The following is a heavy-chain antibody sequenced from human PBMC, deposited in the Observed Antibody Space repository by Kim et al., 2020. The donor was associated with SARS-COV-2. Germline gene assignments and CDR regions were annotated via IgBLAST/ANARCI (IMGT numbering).Heavy chain of an antibody. J-gene: IGHJ4*02. D-gene: IGHD3-10*01. Sequence: GGSLRLSCLVSGFTINKSWMTWVRQAPEKGLEWVANIKEDGSETYYVDSVKGRFTISRDNGKNSLYLQMKYLGVDDTALYYCATGQFSGVGYWGQGTLV. CDR2: IKEDGSET. CDR1: GFTINKSW. V-gene: IGHV3-7*01. CDR3: ATGQFSGVGY.